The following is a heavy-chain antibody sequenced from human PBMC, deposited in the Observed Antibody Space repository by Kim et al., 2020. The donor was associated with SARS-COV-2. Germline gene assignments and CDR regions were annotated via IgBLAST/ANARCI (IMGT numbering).Heavy chain of an antibody. J-gene: IGHJ3*02. CDR3: ARDPRITIFGVVIKGDAFDI. CDR1: GYTFTSYA. CDR2: FNTNTGNP. Sequence: ASVKVSCKASGYTFTSYAMNWVRQAPGQGLEWMGWFNTNTGNPTYAQGFTGRFVFSLDTSVSTAYLQISSLKAEDTAVYYCARDPRITIFGVVIKGDAFDIWGQGTMVTVSS. D-gene: IGHD3-3*01. V-gene: IGHV7-4-1*02.